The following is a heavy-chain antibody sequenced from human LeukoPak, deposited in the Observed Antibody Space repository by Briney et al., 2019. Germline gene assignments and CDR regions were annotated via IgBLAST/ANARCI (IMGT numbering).Heavy chain of an antibody. V-gene: IGHV3-53*01. Sequence: PGGSLRLSCVVSGFTVSTNFMSWVRQAPGERLEWVSVIYSGGSTYYADSVKGRFTISRDNSKNTLYLQMNSPRAEDTAVYYCARTRVDTTTFDYFDYWGQGTLVTVSS. CDR3: ARTRVDTTTFDYFDY. CDR2: IYSGGST. D-gene: IGHD4-11*01. J-gene: IGHJ4*02. CDR1: GFTVSTNF.